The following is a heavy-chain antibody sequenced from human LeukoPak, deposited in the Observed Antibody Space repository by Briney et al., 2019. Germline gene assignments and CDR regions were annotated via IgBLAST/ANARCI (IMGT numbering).Heavy chain of an antibody. CDR1: GFTFTTYW. CDR2: IKQDGTEK. CDR3: AKVAHYYYGSESYYFFEH. D-gene: IGHD3-10*01. V-gene: IGHV3-7*01. J-gene: IGHJ4*02. Sequence: GGSLRLSCTASGFTFTTYWMSWVRHPPGKGLEWVANIKQDGTEKYYVDSVKGRFTISRDNAKNSLYLQMNSLRVEDTATYYCAKVAHYYYGSESYYFFEHWGQGTPVTASS.